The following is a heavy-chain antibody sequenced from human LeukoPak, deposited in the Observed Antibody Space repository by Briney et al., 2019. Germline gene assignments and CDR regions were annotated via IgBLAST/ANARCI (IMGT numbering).Heavy chain of an antibody. V-gene: IGHV5-51*01. CDR3: ARSERVGATASFDS. CDR1: GYIFTSYW. J-gene: IGHJ4*02. CDR2: IAPFDSDT. Sequence: GESLKISCKGSGYIFTSYWIAWVRQMPGKGLESLGIIAPFDSDTRYSPSFQGQVIISSDKSVNTAYLQWSSLQASDTAIYFCARSERVGATASFDSWGQGTPVTVSS. D-gene: IGHD1-26*01.